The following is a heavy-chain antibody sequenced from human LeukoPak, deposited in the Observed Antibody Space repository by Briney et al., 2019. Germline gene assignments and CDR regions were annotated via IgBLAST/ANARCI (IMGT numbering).Heavy chain of an antibody. CDR2: IRHKVHSYTT. D-gene: IGHD3-9*01. CDR1: GFIFSNHY. CDR3: ARHAADYDGLTGSYSGDYFDY. V-gene: IGHV3-72*01. J-gene: IGHJ4*02. Sequence: GGSLRLSCAASGFIFSNHYMDWVRQAPGKGLEWVGRIRHKVHSYTTEYAASVRGRFIISRDDSQNSLYPQMNSLKTDDTAVYYCARHAADYDGLTGSYSGDYFDYWGQGTLVTVSS.